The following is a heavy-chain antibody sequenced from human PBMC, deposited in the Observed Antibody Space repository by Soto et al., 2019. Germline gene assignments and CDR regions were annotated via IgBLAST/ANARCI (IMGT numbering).Heavy chain of an antibody. CDR2: ISWNSGSI. V-gene: IGHV3-9*01. J-gene: IGHJ4*02. CDR1: GFTFDDYA. CDR3: AKGVDGPHYTRTSCLFYFDY. Sequence: PGGSLRLSCAASGFTFDDYAMHWVRQAPGKGLEWVSGISWNSGSIGYADSVKGRFTISRDNSKNTLYLQMSSLRAEDTAVYFWAKGVDGPHYTRTSCLFYFDYWGQGALVTVSS. D-gene: IGHD2-2*01.